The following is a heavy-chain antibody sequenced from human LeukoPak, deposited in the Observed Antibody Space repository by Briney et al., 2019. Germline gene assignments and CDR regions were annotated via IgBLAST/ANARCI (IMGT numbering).Heavy chain of an antibody. CDR1: GGSISSYY. D-gene: IGHD6-19*01. Sequence: SETLSLTCSVSGGSISSYYWNWIRQPPGKGLEWIGYIFYSGRTSYNPSLKSRLTISVDTSKNHFSLTLSSVTAADTAVYYCARVYSSGWDSATFDYWGQGTLVTVSS. CDR3: ARVYSSGWDSATFDY. V-gene: IGHV4-59*01. J-gene: IGHJ4*02. CDR2: IFYSGRT.